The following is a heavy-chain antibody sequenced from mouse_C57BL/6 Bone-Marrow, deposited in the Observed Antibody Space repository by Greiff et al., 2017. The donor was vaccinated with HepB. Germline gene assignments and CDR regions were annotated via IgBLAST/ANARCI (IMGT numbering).Heavy chain of an antibody. CDR1: GFTFSDYG. CDR2: ISNLAYSI. D-gene: IGHD1-1*01. J-gene: IGHJ3*01. CDR3: ARCYYGSSSWFAY. V-gene: IGHV5-15*01. Sequence: EVKLQESGGGLVQPGGSLKLSCAASGFTFSDYGMAWVRQAPRKGPDWVAFISNLAYSIYYADTVTGRFTIYRENAKNTLYLEMSSLRSEDTAMYYCARCYYGSSSWFAYWGQGTLVTVSA.